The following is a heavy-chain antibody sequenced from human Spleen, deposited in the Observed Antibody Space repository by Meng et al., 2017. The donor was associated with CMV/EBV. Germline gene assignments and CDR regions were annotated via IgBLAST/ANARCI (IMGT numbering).Heavy chain of an antibody. Sequence: GESLKISCAASGFTFSSYAMHWVRQAPGKGLEWVAIISYDGNNDSYADSVKGRFTISRDNSKNTLFLQMDSLRAEDSAVYYCARDLRSLTSIAVGFDPWGQGTLVTVSS. J-gene: IGHJ5*02. CDR2: ISYDGNND. V-gene: IGHV3-30*04. CDR3: ARDLRSLTSIAVGFDP. CDR1: GFTFSSYA. D-gene: IGHD6-19*01.